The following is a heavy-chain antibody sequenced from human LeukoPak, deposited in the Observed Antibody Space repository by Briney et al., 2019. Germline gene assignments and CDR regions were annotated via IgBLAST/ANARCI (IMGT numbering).Heavy chain of an antibody. CDR3: ARDLVPGYSYYYYGMDA. CDR2: ISTSSSYI. CDR1: GFTFNTYS. J-gene: IGHJ6*02. V-gene: IGHV3-21*01. D-gene: IGHD3-9*01. Sequence: GGSLRLSCAASGFTFNTYSMNWVRQAPGKGLEWVSSISTSSSYIYYADSVKGRFTISRDNAKNSLYLQMNSLRAEDTAVYYCARDLVPGYSYYYYGMDAWGQGTTVTVSS.